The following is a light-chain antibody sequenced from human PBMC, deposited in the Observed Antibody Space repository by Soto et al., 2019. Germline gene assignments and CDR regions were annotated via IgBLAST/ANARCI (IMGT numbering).Light chain of an antibody. V-gene: IGKV1-27*01. CDR1: HDIGNC. CDR2: AAS. Sequence: DIQMTQHASPLSASVGDMITITCRAGHDIGNCVAWYQQKPGQVPKLVLFAASTLQSGVPSRFSGSGSGTDFTLTINCLQLEELASYYCQKYHCPLPLFTFGTGTKVDIK. J-gene: IGKJ3*01. CDR3: QKYHCPLPLFT.